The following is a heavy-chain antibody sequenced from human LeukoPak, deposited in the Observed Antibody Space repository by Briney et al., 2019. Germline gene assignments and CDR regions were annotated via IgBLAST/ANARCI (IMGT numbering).Heavy chain of an antibody. CDR1: GFTFSSYE. CDR2: ISSSGNTI. J-gene: IGHJ6*03. D-gene: IGHD3-10*01. Sequence: PGGSLGLSCAASGFTFSSYEMNWVRQAPGKGLEWVSYISSSGNTIHYADSVKGRFTISRDNAKNSLYLQMNSLRGEDTAVYYSARVTVVRFYMDVWGKGTTVTVSS. V-gene: IGHV3-48*03. CDR3: ARVTVVRFYMDV.